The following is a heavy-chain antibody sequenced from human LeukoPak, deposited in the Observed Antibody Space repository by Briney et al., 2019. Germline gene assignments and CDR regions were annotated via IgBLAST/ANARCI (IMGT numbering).Heavy chain of an antibody. CDR3: AKGSDILTGYSDGVFDY. Sequence: GGSLRLSCAASGFTFSSYGMHWVRQAPGKGLEWVAVISCDGSNKYYADSVKGRFTISRDNSKNTLYLQMNSLRAEDTAVYYCAKGSDILTGYSDGVFDYWGQGTLVTVSS. D-gene: IGHD3-9*01. J-gene: IGHJ4*02. CDR1: GFTFSSYG. V-gene: IGHV3-30*18. CDR2: ISCDGSNK.